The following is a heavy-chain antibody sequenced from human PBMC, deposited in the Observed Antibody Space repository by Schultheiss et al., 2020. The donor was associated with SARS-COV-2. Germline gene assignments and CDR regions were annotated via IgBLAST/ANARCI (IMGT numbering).Heavy chain of an antibody. CDR1: GFSFSSYA. D-gene: IGHD1-26*01. CDR2: LSATGAYT. J-gene: IGHJ4*02. CDR3: ATSNRVGATARPFDY. Sequence: GGSLRLSFAASGFSFSSYAMTWVRQAPGKGLEWVSTLSATGAYTYYADSVKGRFTISRDNSKNTLYLQMNSLRAEDTAVYYCATSNRVGATARPFDYWGQGTLVTVSS. V-gene: IGHV3-23*01.